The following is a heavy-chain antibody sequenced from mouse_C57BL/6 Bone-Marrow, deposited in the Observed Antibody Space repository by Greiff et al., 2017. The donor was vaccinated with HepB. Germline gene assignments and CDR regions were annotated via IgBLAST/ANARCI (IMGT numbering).Heavy chain of an antibody. V-gene: IGHV5-9*01. CDR3: ARHGYYGSSLPAMDY. D-gene: IGHD1-1*01. Sequence: DVQLVESGGGLVKPGGSLKLSCAASGFTFSSYTMSWVRQTPEKRLEWVATISGGGGNTYYPDSVKGRFTISRDNAKNTLYLQMSSLRSEDTALYYCARHGYYGSSLPAMDYWGQGTSVTVSS. J-gene: IGHJ4*01. CDR1: GFTFSSYT. CDR2: ISGGGGNT.